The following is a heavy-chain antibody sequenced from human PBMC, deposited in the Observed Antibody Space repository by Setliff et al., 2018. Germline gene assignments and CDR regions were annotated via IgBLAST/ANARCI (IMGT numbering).Heavy chain of an antibody. CDR2: ISSYNGKT. CDR1: DYIFTSYG. J-gene: IGHJ3*02. Sequence: GASVKVSCKASDYIFTSYGISWVRQAPGQGLEWMGWISSYNGKTNYAQKLQGRVTMTTDTSTSTAYMELRSLRSDDTAVYYCARDLDYQYYYETSGRDAFDIWGKGTTVTVSS. CDR3: ARDLDYQYYYETSGRDAFDI. V-gene: IGHV1-18*01. D-gene: IGHD3-22*01.